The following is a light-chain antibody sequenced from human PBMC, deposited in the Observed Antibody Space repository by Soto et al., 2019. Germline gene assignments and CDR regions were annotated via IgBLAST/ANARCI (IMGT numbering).Light chain of an antibody. Sequence: EIVLTQSPGTLSLSPGERATLSCRASQSVSGSYSAWYQQKPGQAPRLLIYGSSSRATGTPDRFSGGASGKYFTLTISRLEHEDLAVYYCQQYGGSPTFGQGTKVEVK. CDR3: QQYGGSPT. J-gene: IGKJ1*01. V-gene: IGKV3-20*01. CDR2: GSS. CDR1: QSVSGSY.